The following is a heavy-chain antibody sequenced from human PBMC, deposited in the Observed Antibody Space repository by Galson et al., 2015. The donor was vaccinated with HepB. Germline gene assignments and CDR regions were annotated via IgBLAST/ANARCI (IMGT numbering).Heavy chain of an antibody. D-gene: IGHD6-19*01. CDR2: IKEYGSER. CDR1: GFTFSPSW. J-gene: IGHJ4*02. V-gene: IGHV3-7*01. Sequence: SLRLSCAASGFTFSPSWTSWVRQAPGKGLEWVANIKEYGSERFYVDSVKGRFTISRDNAKDSLYLQMNSLRVNDTAVYYCVRLSSSSGWYNFESWGQGTLVTVSS. CDR3: VRLSSSSGWYNFES.